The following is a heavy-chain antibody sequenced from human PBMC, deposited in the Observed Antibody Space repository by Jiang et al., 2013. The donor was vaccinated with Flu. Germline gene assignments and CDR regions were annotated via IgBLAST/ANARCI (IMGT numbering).Heavy chain of an antibody. Sequence: VQLVESGAEGKRPGESLRISRKGSGYTFTSYWITWVRQMPGKGLEWMGRIDPSDSHTNYSPSFRGHVTISADKSISTAYLQFNSLKASDTAMYYCARRGGGDTAIIGLPLIDYVGPGNPGHRLL. D-gene: IGHD5-18*01. V-gene: IGHV5-10-1*03. CDR1: GYTFTSYW. J-gene: IGHJ4*02. CDR2: IDPSDSHT. CDR3: ARRGGGDTAIIGLPLIDY.